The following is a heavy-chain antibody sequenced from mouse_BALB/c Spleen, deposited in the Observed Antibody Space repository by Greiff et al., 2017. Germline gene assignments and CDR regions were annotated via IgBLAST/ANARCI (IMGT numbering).Heavy chain of an antibody. CDR3: TRANFDY. CDR2: ISSGGSYT. CDR1: GFTFSSYT. V-gene: IGHV5-6-4*01. J-gene: IGHJ2*01. Sequence: DVQLVESGGGLVKPGGSLKLSCAASGFTFSSYTMSWVRQTPEKRLEWVATISSGGSYTYYPDSVKGRFTISRDNAKNTLYLQMSSLKSEDTAMYYCTRANFDYWGQGTTLTVSS.